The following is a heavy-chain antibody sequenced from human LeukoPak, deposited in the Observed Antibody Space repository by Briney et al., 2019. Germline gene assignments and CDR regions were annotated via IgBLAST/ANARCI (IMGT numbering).Heavy chain of an antibody. J-gene: IGHJ4*02. Sequence: PGGSLRLSCTASGFPFIVYSMNWVRQVPGKGLEWIAYIGIDSGNTKYADSVRGRFTISADKAKNSLYLQMNSLRVEDTAVYYCARDHNYAFDNWGQGTLVSVAS. V-gene: IGHV3-48*01. CDR1: GFPFIVYS. D-gene: IGHD1-1*01. CDR2: IGIDSGNT. CDR3: ARDHNYAFDN.